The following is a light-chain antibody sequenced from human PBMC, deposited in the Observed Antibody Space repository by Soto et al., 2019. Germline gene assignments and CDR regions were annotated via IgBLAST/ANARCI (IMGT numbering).Light chain of an antibody. CDR1: SGDVGGYDY. V-gene: IGLV2-8*01. CDR2: EVT. CDR3: HSYDSSLSASG. Sequence: QSVLTQPPSASGSPGQSVTISCTGTSGDVGGYDYVSWYQQHPGKAPKLMIYEVTKRPLGVPDRFSGSKSGNTASLTVSGLQAEDEADYYCHSYDSSLSASGFGAGTKVTVL. J-gene: IGLJ1*01.